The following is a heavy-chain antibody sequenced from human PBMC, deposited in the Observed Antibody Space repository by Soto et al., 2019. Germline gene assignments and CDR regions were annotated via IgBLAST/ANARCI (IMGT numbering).Heavy chain of an antibody. Sequence: PGGSLRLSCAASGFTFTKSGMSWVRQAPGKGLEWVAGIGGSGRKTYYADSVKGRFSISRDNSKNSLFLQMNSLSADDTAIYYCARAREPEYSSAIFFDIGGQGALVTSPQ. D-gene: IGHD5-18*01. CDR1: GFTFTKSG. CDR3: ARAREPEYSSAIFFDI. CDR2: IGGSGRKT. V-gene: IGHV3-23*01. J-gene: IGHJ4*02.